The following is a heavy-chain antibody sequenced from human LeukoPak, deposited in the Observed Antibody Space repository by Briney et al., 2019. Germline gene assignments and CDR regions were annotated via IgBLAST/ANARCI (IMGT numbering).Heavy chain of an antibody. Sequence: SETLPLTCAVSGGPFSGYFWSWIRQSSGKGLEWIGEIHNSGTTNYNPSLNSRVTISEDTSKNQFYLNLSSVTAADTAVYYCARRYYYNLGSFPFDFWGQGTLVTVSS. J-gene: IGHJ4*02. D-gene: IGHD3-10*01. CDR1: GGPFSGYF. CDR2: IHNSGTT. V-gene: IGHV4-34*01. CDR3: ARRYYYNLGSFPFDF.